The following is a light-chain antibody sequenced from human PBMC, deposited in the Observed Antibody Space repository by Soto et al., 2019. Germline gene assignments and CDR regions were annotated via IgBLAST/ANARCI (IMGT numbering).Light chain of an antibody. J-gene: IGKJ3*01. V-gene: IGKV1-27*01. CDR2: GAS. Sequence: DIQMTQSPSSLSASVGDRVTITCRASQGISNYLAWYQQKPGKVPKLLIYGASTLQSGVPSRFSGSGSGTDFTLTISSLQPEDVATYYCQKYNSAPLLTFGPGTKVDI. CDR1: QGISNY. CDR3: QKYNSAPLLT.